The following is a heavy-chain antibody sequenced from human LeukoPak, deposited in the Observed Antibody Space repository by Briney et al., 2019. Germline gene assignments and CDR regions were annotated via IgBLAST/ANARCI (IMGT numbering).Heavy chain of an antibody. CDR3: ARREEAWYNWNYVVY. J-gene: IGHJ4*02. Sequence: PGGSLRLSCAASGFTFSSYSMNWVRQAPGKGLEWVSSISSSSSYIYYADSVKGRFTISRDNAKNSLYLQMNSLRAEDTAVYYCARREEAWYNWNYVVYWGQGTLVTVSS. CDR1: GFTFSSYS. CDR2: ISSSSSYI. V-gene: IGHV3-21*01. D-gene: IGHD1-20*01.